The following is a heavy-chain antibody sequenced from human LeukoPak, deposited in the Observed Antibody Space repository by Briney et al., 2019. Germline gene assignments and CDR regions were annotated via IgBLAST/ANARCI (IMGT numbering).Heavy chain of an antibody. J-gene: IGHJ6*03. CDR1: GYTFTGYY. CDR3: ARGNGVRGVIGYYYYYMDV. CDR2: INPNSGGT. Sequence: GASVKVSRKASGYTFTGYYMHWVRQAPGQGLEWMGWINPNSGGTNYAQKFQGRVTMTRDTSISTAYMELSRLRSEDTAVYYCARGNGVRGVIGYYYYYMDVWGKGTRVTISS. V-gene: IGHV1-2*02. D-gene: IGHD3-10*01.